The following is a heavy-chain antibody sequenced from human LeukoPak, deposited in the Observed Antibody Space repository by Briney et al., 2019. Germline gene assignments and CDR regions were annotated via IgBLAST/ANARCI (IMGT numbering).Heavy chain of an antibody. J-gene: IGHJ6*02. D-gene: IGHD3-3*01. CDR3: ARGDDFWSGYFPPYYYYGMDV. V-gene: IGHV3-7*01. CDR2: IKQDGGEK. Sequence: GGSLRLSCAASEFTFSSYWMSWVRQAPGKGLEWVANIKQDGGEKYYLDSVKGRFTVSRDNAKNSLYLQMNSLRAEDTAVYYCARGDDFWSGYFPPYYYYGMDVWGQGTTVTVSS. CDR1: EFTFSSYW.